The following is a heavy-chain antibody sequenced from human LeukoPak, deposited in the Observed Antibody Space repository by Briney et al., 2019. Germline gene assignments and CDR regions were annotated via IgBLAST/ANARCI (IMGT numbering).Heavy chain of an antibody. Sequence: SQTLSLTCTVSSGSISSGGYYWSWIRQHPGKGLEWIGHIYYSGTSFYNPSLTSRVTISVDTSKNQFSLKLTSVNDADTAVYYCARIERSSDSLGFDYWGQGTLVTVSS. J-gene: IGHJ4*02. D-gene: IGHD6-6*01. CDR2: IYYSGTS. CDR1: SGSISSGGYY. V-gene: IGHV4-31*03. CDR3: ARIERSSDSLGFDY.